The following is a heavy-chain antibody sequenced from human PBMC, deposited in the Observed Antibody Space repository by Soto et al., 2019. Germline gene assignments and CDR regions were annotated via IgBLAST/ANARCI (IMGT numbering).Heavy chain of an antibody. CDR3: AKDKGDGYNPTPLLDY. D-gene: IGHD5-12*01. CDR2: ISYDGSYK. V-gene: IGHV3-30*18. Sequence: GSLRLSCAASGFTFNIHGMHWVRQAPGKGLEWVAAISYDGSYKYYTDSVKGRFTISRDYSMNTLYLQMNSLRAEDTAVYYCAKDKGDGYNPTPLLDYWGQGTLVTVSS. CDR1: GFTFNIHG. J-gene: IGHJ4*02.